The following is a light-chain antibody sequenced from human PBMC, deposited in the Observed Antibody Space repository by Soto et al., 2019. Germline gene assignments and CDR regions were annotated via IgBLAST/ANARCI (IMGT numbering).Light chain of an antibody. CDR3: QQYSDIPWT. CDR2: WAS. J-gene: IGKJ1*01. CDR1: QSVLHTSHNKNY. Sequence: DIVLTQSPDSLAVSLGERATINFKSIQSVLHTSHNKNYLAWYQQKPGQPPKLLISWASTRDLRVPARFSASGSGTDFTLSINNLQAEDVAVYYCQQYSDIPWTFGQGTQVEIK. V-gene: IGKV4-1*01.